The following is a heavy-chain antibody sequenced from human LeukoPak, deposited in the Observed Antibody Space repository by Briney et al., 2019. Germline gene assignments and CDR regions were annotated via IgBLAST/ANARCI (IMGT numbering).Heavy chain of an antibody. CDR2: TNEDGSYA. CDR1: GFTLSSYW. Sequence: GGSLRLSCAASGFTLSSYWVHWVRQPPGKGLMWLSRTNEDGSYAEFADSVKGRFTISGDNAKNTVYLQMNSLRTEDTAVYFCGRINYNGDYWGRGTLVTVSS. J-gene: IGHJ4*02. CDR3: GRINYNGDY. D-gene: IGHD3-10*01. V-gene: IGHV3-74*03.